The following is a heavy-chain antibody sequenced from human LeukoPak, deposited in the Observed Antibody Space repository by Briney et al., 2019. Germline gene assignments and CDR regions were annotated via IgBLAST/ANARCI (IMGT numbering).Heavy chain of an antibody. Sequence: SETLSLTCTVSGGSISSYYWSWIRQPPGKGLEWIRYIYYSGSTNYNPSLKSRVTISVDTSKNQFSLKLSSVTAADTAVYYCARDNRRLRQFDYWGQGTLVTVSS. V-gene: IGHV4-59*01. CDR3: ARDNRRLRQFDY. CDR1: GGSISSYY. D-gene: IGHD4-17*01. J-gene: IGHJ4*02. CDR2: IYYSGST.